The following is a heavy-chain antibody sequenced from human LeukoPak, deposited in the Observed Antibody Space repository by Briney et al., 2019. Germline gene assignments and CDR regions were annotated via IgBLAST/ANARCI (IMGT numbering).Heavy chain of an antibody. D-gene: IGHD2-21*01. V-gene: IGHV4-59*01. CDR1: GGSISSYY. CDR2: IYYSGST. CDR3: ARGVVIAPQTFDY. Sequence: PSETLPLTCAVSGGSISSYYWSWIRQPPGKGLEWIGYIYYSGSTNYNPSLKSRVTISVDTSKNQFSLELSSVTAADTAVYYCARGVVIAPQTFDYWGQGTLVTVSS. J-gene: IGHJ4*02.